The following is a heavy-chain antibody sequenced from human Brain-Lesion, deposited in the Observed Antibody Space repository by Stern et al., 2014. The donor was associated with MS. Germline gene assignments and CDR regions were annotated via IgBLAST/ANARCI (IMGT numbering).Heavy chain of an antibody. J-gene: IGHJ2*01. Sequence: QLQLQESGPGLVKPLQTLSLTCTVSGGSVSSGGYFWNWIRQHPGKGLEWIGLVYYSGSIAYNPSLKSRVTISVDTSKNQFSLRLRSVTAADTAVYYCARNPALWYFDLWGRGTLAAVSS. CDR2: VYYSGSI. CDR3: ARNPALWYFDL. D-gene: IGHD3-3*02. V-gene: IGHV4-31*03. CDR1: GGSVSSGGYF.